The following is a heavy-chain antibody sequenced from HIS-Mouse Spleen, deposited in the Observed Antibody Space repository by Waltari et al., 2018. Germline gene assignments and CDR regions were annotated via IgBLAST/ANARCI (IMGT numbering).Heavy chain of an antibody. D-gene: IGHD6-13*01. V-gene: IGHV4-39*07. Sequence: QLQLQESGPGLVKPSETLSLTCTVSGGSISSSSYYWCWIRQPPGKGLEWIGSMYYRGRTYYTPSLKSRVTISVDTSKNQFSLKLSSVTAADTAVYYCAREIPYSSSWYDWYFDLWGRGTLVTVSS. CDR1: GGSISSSSYY. CDR3: AREIPYSSSWYDWYFDL. CDR2: MYYRGRT. J-gene: IGHJ2*01.